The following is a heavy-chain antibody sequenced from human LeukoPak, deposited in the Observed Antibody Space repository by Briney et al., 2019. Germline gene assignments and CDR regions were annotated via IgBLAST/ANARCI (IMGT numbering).Heavy chain of an antibody. Sequence: SETLSLTCAVYGGSFSGYYWSWIRQPPGKGLEWIGEINHSGSTNYNPSLKSRVTISVDTSKNQFSLKLSSVTAADTAVYYCARGRTYYDILTGYSLTLDYRGQGTLVTVSS. CDR2: INHSGST. V-gene: IGHV4-34*01. D-gene: IGHD3-9*01. CDR1: GGSFSGYY. CDR3: ARGRTYYDILTGYSLTLDY. J-gene: IGHJ4*02.